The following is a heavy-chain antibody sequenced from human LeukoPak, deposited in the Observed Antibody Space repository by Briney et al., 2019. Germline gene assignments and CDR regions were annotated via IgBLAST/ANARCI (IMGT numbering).Heavy chain of an antibody. CDR3: ARGRYSGTTYYFDY. J-gene: IGHJ4*02. V-gene: IGHV3-7*03. CDR2: IKKDGSET. CDR1: GFTFSTSW. Sequence: GGSLRLSCAASGFTFSTSWMSWVRQVPGKGLEWVANIKKDGSETYYVDSVKGRFTISRDNAKNSLYLQMNSLRAEDTAMYYCARGRYSGTTYYFDYWGQGALVTVSS. D-gene: IGHD5-12*01.